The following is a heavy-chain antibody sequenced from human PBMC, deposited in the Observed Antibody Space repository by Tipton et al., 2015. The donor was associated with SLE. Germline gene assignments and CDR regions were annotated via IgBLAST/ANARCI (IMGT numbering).Heavy chain of an antibody. CDR2: ISAYNGNT. CDR3: ALAVVARVSGDYDY. J-gene: IGHJ4*02. D-gene: IGHD2-2*01. Sequence: QLVQSGAEVKQPGASVKVSRKASGYTFNRYYVHWVRQATEQGVDRMGWISAYNGNTNYAQKLQGRVTMTTDTSTSTAYMELRSLGSDDTAGDYCALAVVARVSGDYDYWGQGTLVTVSS. CDR1: GYTFNRYY. V-gene: IGHV1-18*04.